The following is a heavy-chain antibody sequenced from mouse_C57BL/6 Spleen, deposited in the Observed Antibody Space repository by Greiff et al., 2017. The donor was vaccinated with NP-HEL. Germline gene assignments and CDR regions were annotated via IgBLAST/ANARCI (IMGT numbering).Heavy chain of an antibody. D-gene: IGHD4-1*01. CDR1: GYTFTSYW. V-gene: IGHV1-64*01. CDR3: VNWDVEGWFAY. Sequence: VQLQQPGAELVKPGASVKLSCKASGYTFTSYWMHWVKQRPGQGREWIGMIHPNSGSTNYNEKFKSKATLTVDKSSSTAYMQLSSLTSEDSAVYYCVNWDVEGWFAYWGQGTLVTVSA. J-gene: IGHJ3*01. CDR2: IHPNSGST.